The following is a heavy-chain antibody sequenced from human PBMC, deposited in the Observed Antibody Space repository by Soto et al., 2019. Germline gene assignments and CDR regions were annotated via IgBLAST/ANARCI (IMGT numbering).Heavy chain of an antibody. CDR3: ARAFSGSYPNFDY. V-gene: IGHV3-30*09. CDR2: IKYDGING. CDR1: GFIFRSYA. D-gene: IGHD1-26*01. Sequence: PGGSLRLSCLASGFIFRSYAMHWVRQAPGKGLEWVAVIKYDGINGYYADSVRGRFAISRDNSKNTLYLQMNSLRPEDTAVYYCARAFSGSYPNFDYWGQGTLVTVSS. J-gene: IGHJ4*02.